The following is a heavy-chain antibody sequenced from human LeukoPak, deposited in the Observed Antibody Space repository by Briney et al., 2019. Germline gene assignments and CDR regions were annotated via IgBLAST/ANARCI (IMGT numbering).Heavy chain of an antibody. J-gene: IGHJ4*02. Sequence: GESLKISCKGSGDTFTTYWIGWVRQLPGKGLEWMGIIYPGDSETRYSPPFQGQVTMSVDKSSSTAYLQRASLKASDTATYFCARLAARLLDHWGQGTRVTVSS. CDR3: ARLAARLLDH. D-gene: IGHD3-3*01. CDR2: IYPGDSET. CDR1: GDTFTTYW. V-gene: IGHV5-51*01.